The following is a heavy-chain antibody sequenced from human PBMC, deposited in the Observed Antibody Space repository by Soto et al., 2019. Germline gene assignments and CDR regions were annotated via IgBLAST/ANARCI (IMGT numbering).Heavy chain of an antibody. CDR1: GGSISSGDYY. D-gene: IGHD3-3*01. Sequence: PSETLSLTCTVSGGSISSGDYYWSWIRQPPGKGLEWIGYIYYSGSTYYNPSLKSRVTISVDASKNQFSLKLSSVTAAGTAVYYCASSITIFGVVITRFDYWGQGTLVTV. CDR3: ASSITIFGVVITRFDY. V-gene: IGHV4-30-4*01. J-gene: IGHJ4*02. CDR2: IYYSGST.